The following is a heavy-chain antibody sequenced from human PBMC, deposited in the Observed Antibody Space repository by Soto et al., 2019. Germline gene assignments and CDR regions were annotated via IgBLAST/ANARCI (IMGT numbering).Heavy chain of an antibody. CDR3: ARSGRYDYIWGSYDNPDDAFDI. CDR2: IYYSGST. D-gene: IGHD3-16*01. V-gene: IGHV4-59*01. CDR1: GGSISSYY. J-gene: IGHJ3*02. Sequence: SETLSLTCTVSGGSISSYYWSWIRQPPGKGLEWIGYIYYSGSTNYNPSLKSRDTISVDTSKNQFSLKLRSVTAADTAVYYCARSGRYDYIWGSYDNPDDAFDIWGQGTMVTVSS.